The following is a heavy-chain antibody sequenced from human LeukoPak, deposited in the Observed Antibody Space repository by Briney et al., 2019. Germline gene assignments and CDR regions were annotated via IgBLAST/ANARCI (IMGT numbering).Heavy chain of an antibody. D-gene: IGHD1-26*01. Sequence: MTSGTLSLTCTVSGGSISSYYWSWIRQPPGKGLEWIGYIYYSGSTKYKPSLKSRVTISVDTSKNQFSLRLSSVTAADTAVYYCARQVDEPRWFDPWGQGTLVTVSS. V-gene: IGHV4-59*08. CDR1: GGSISSYY. J-gene: IGHJ5*02. CDR2: IYYSGST. CDR3: ARQVDEPRWFDP.